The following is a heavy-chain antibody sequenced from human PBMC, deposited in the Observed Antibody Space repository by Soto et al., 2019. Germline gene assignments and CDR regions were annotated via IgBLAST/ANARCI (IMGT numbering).Heavy chain of an antibody. D-gene: IGHD4-17*01. J-gene: IGHJ5*02. CDR3: ARWRDDYGDQTWFDP. CDR2: VYYHGRS. Sequence: VQLQESGPELVKPSETLSLTSPVSGGSVSSGSYYRSWIRQPPGKGMAWIGFVYYHGRSYYSPPLNSRVTISVDTSKNQFSLKLNSVSAADTAGYYCARWRDDYGDQTWFDPWGQGILVIVSS. CDR1: GGSVSSGSYY. V-gene: IGHV4-61*01.